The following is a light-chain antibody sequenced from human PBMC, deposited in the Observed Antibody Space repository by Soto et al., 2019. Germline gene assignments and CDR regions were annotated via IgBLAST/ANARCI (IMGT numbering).Light chain of an antibody. V-gene: IGLV4-69*01. CDR3: QTWGTGIWV. J-gene: IGLJ3*02. Sequence: QPVLTQSPSASASLGASVKLTCTLSSGHSSYAIAWHQQQPEKGPRYLMKLNSDGSHSKGDGIPDRFSGSSSGAEGYLTISSLQSEDEADYYCQTWGTGIWVFGGGTKLTVL. CDR2: LNSDGSH. CDR1: SGHSSYA.